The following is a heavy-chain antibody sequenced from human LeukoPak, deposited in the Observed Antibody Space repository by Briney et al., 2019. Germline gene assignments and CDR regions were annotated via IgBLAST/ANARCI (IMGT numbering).Heavy chain of an antibody. V-gene: IGHV3-48*01. CDR1: GFTFSSYS. CDR2: ISSSSSTI. D-gene: IGHD6-13*01. Sequence: GGSLRLSCAASGFTFSSYSMNWVRQAPGKGLEWVSYISSSSSTIYYADSVKGRFTISRDNAKNSLYLQMNSLRAEDTAVYYCARGITEYHAAAGMDYWGQGTLVTVSS. CDR3: ARGITEYHAAAGMDY. J-gene: IGHJ4*02.